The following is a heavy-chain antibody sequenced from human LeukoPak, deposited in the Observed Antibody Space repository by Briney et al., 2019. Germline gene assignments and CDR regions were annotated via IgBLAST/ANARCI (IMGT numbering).Heavy chain of an antibody. Sequence: PGGSLRLSCAASRFTLSSFVMNWVRQAPGKGLEWVSSIGGSGGGTYYADSVKGRFTISRDNSKNTLYLPMNTLRGDDTAVYYCAKISGSGTSHSDSGGQGTLVTVSS. V-gene: IGHV3-23*01. D-gene: IGHD2-2*01. CDR3: AKISGSGTSHSDS. CDR2: IGGSGGGT. CDR1: RFTLSSFV. J-gene: IGHJ4*02.